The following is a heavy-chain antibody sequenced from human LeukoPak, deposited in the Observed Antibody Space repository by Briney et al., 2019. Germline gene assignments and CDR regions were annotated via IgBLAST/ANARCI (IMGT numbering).Heavy chain of an antibody. CDR3: ARYRRYDFWSGPGGLNWFDP. J-gene: IGHJ5*02. CDR2: IIPIFGTA. V-gene: IGHV1-69*05. Sequence: ASVKVSCKASGGTFSNFAISWVRQAPGQGLEWMGGIIPIFGTATYAQKFQGRVMITTDESTSTAYMELSSLRSEDTAVYYCARYRRYDFWSGPGGLNWFDPWGQGTLVTVSS. D-gene: IGHD3-3*01. CDR1: GGTFSNFA.